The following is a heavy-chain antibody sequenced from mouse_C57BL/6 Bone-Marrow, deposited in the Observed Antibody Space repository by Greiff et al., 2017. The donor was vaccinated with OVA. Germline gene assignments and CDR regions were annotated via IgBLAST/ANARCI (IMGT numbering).Heavy chain of an antibody. CDR2: ISSGGDYI. J-gene: IGHJ4*01. V-gene: IGHV5-9-1*02. CDR1: GFTFSSYA. CDR3: TRGITTVVAIYYYAMDY. Sequence: EVNVVESGEGLVKPGGSLKLSCAASGFTFSSYAMSWVRQTPEKRLEWVAYISSGGDYIYYADTVKGRFTISRDNARNTLYLQMSSLKSEDTAMYYCTRGITTVVAIYYYAMDYWGQGTSVTVSS. D-gene: IGHD1-1*01.